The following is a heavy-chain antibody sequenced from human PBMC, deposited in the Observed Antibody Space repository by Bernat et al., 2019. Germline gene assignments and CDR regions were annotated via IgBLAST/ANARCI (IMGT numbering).Heavy chain of an antibody. CDR2: IYSGGNT. V-gene: IGHV3-53*02. CDR3: AREVSTPSPYGMDV. J-gene: IGHJ6*04. D-gene: IGHD2/OR15-2a*01. Sequence: EVQLVETGGGLIQPGGSLRLSCAASGFTVSSNYMSWVRQAPGKGLEWVSVIYSGGNTYYADSVKGRFTISRDNSKNTLYLQMNSLRAEDTAVYYYAREVSTPSPYGMDVWGKGTTVTVSS. CDR1: GFTVSSNY.